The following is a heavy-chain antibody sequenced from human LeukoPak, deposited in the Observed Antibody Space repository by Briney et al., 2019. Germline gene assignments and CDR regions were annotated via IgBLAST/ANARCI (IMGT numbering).Heavy chain of an antibody. CDR3: AKETNVWGSYRYRPLIQFDY. V-gene: IGHV3-30*04. D-gene: IGHD3-16*02. CDR2: ISYDGSNK. J-gene: IGHJ4*02. Sequence: AGGSLRLSCAASGFTFSSYAMHWVRQAPGKGLEWVAVISYDGSNKYYADSVKGRFTISRDNSKNTLYLQMNSLRAEDTAVFYCAKETNVWGSYRYRPLIQFDYWGQGTLVTVSS. CDR1: GFTFSSYA.